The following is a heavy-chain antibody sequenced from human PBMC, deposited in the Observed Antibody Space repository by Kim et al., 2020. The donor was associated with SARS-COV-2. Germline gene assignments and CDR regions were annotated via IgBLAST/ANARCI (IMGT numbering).Heavy chain of an antibody. CDR3: VRDYYDSGRYRAAYALEF. CDR1: DFTFTSYG. CDR2: ISAYNGYR. Sequence: ASVKVSCKASDFTFTSYGISWVRQAPGQGLEWMGWISAYNGYRNYADRFQGRLTLTTDTSESTAYMELKWLRPDDTAVYFCVRDYYDSGRYRAAYALEFWGRGTWVTVSP. D-gene: IGHD3-10*01. J-gene: IGHJ3*01. V-gene: IGHV1-18*01.